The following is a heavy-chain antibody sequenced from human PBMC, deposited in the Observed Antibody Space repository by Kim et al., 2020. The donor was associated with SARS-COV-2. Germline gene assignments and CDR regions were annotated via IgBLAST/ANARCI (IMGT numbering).Heavy chain of an antibody. D-gene: IGHD2-8*02. CDR3: AKDHPSTGWPTFHY. CDR2: VNNNNNP. Sequence: GGSLRLSCAASGFTFSRRAMSWVRQVPGKGLEWIASVNNNNNPYYADSVKGRFPVSRDITKDTLYLQMNSLRADDTALYYCAKDHPSTGWPTFHYWGPGT. CDR1: GFTFSRRA. V-gene: IGHV3-23*05. J-gene: IGHJ4*02.